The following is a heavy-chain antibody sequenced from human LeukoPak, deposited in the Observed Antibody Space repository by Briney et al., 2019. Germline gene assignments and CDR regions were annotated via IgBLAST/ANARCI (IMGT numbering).Heavy chain of an antibody. CDR2: IFPDDSDT. V-gene: IGHV5-51*01. CDR1: GYNFAHDW. D-gene: IGHD5-24*01. J-gene: IGHJ4*02. Sequence: GESLKISCKGSGYNFAHDWIGWERQMPGKGLEWMGIIFPDDSDTIYSPSFQGQVTISADKSISTAYLQWSNLKASDSAIYYCARQESEMTTPANRYFDLWGQGTLITVSS. CDR3: ARQESEMTTPANRYFDL.